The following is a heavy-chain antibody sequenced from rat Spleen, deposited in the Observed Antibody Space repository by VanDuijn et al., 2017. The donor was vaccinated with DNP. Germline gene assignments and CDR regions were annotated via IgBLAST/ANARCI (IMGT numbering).Heavy chain of an antibody. CDR2: INSAGST. D-gene: IGHD1-11*01. CDR1: GFSITSKY. V-gene: IGHV3-3*01. Sequence: EVQLRESGPGLVKPSQSLSLTCSVTGFSITSKYWAWIRKFPGNTLEWMGYINSAGSTNYNPSLKSRISITRDTSKNQFFLQVNSVTTEDTGTYYCARRSFDYWGQGVKVTVSS. J-gene: IGHJ2*01. CDR3: ARRSFDY.